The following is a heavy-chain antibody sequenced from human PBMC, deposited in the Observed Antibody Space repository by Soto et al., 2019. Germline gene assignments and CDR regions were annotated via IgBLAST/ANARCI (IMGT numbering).Heavy chain of an antibody. D-gene: IGHD1-26*01. CDR2: ISYDGSNK. Sequence: GGSLRLSCAASGFTFSSYGMHWVRQAPGKGLEWVAVISYDGSNKYYADSVKGRFTISRDNSKNTLYLQMNSLRAEDTAVYYCAKPLRVTWELQSSLIDYWGQGTLVTVSS. V-gene: IGHV3-30*18. CDR1: GFTFSSYG. J-gene: IGHJ4*02. CDR3: AKPLRVTWELQSSLIDY.